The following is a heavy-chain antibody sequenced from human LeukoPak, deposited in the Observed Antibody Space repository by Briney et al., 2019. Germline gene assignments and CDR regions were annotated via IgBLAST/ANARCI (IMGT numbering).Heavy chain of an antibody. Sequence: GGSLRLSCAASGFTFSSYSMNWVRQAPGKGLEWVSYISSSTIYYADSVKGRFTISRDNAKNSLYLRMNSLRAEDTAVYYCAREKWLRYYMDVWGKGTTVTVSS. CDR1: GFTFSSYS. CDR2: ISSSTI. D-gene: IGHD5-12*01. J-gene: IGHJ6*03. CDR3: AREKWLRYYMDV. V-gene: IGHV3-48*01.